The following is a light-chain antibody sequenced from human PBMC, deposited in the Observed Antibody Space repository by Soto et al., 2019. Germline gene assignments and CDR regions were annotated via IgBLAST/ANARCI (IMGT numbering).Light chain of an antibody. J-gene: IGKJ1*01. CDR2: AAS. V-gene: IGKV1-9*01. Sequence: DIQLTQSPSFLSASVGDRVTITCRASQGISSDLTWYQQKPGQAPKLLIYAASTLQSGVPSKFSGSGSGTEFTLTISSPLPEDFATYYCQQLNSYPPTFGQGTKVDIK. CDR1: QGISSD. CDR3: QQLNSYPPT.